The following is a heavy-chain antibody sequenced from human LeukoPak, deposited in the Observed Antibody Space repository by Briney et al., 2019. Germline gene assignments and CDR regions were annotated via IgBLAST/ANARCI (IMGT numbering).Heavy chain of an antibody. CDR2: IYPGDSDT. V-gene: IGHV5-51*01. CDR3: ARRFSSSWYPYYFDY. D-gene: IGHD6-13*01. CDR1: GYTFTNYW. Sequence: GESLKISCKASGYTFTNYWIGWVRQMPGKGLEWMGIIYPGDSDTRYSPSFQGQVTISADKSISTAYLQWSSLKASDTAMYYCARRFSSSWYPYYFDYWGQGTLVTVSS. J-gene: IGHJ4*02.